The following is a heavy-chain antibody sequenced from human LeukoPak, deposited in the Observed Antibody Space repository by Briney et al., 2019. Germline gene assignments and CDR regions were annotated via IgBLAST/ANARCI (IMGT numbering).Heavy chain of an antibody. CDR2: INSVGSST. Sequence: GGSLRLSCAASGFTFSSYWMHWVRHAPGKGLVWVSRINSVGSSTSYADSVKGRFTISRDNAKNTRYLQMNSRRAEDTAVYYCARDRGSSCLDVWGKGTTVTVSS. CDR3: ARDRGSSCLDV. J-gene: IGHJ6*04. CDR1: GFTFSSYW. D-gene: IGHD6-13*01. V-gene: IGHV3-74*01.